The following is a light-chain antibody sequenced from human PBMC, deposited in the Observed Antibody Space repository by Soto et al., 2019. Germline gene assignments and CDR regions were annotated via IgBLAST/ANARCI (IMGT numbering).Light chain of an antibody. CDR3: QQYGSSPYT. Sequence: EIVLTQSPGTLSLSPGERATLSCRASQSVSSNYLAWYQQKPGQAPRLLIYGASSRATGIPDRFSGSGSGTDFTLTISRLEPEDFAVFYCQQYGSSPYTLGQGTKLEIK. CDR2: GAS. V-gene: IGKV3-20*01. J-gene: IGKJ2*01. CDR1: QSVSSNY.